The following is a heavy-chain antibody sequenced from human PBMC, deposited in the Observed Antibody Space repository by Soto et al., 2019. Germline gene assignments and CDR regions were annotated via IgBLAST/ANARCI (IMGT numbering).Heavy chain of an antibody. CDR2: IYSGGST. Sequence: VGSLRLSCAASGFSGSINYMTWVRQAPGKGPEWVSVIYSGGSTQYADSVKGRFTISRDSSKNTLYLQMNSLRVEDTAMYYCARDPHSSGWSHISGQGTRVTVSS. J-gene: IGHJ3*02. CDR3: ARDPHSSGWSHI. CDR1: GFSGSINY. D-gene: IGHD6-19*01. V-gene: IGHV3-66*01.